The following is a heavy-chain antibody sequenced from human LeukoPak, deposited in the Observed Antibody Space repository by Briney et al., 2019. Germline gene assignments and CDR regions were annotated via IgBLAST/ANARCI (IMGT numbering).Heavy chain of an antibody. D-gene: IGHD6-13*01. J-gene: IGHJ3*02. CDR3: ARGSSSSSWNDAFDI. CDR2: ISSSGSTI. V-gene: IGHV3-11*04. Sequence: PEGSLRLSCAASGFTFSDYYMSWIRQAPGKGLEWVSYISSSGSTIYYADSVKGRFTISRDNAKNSLYLQMNSLRAEDTAVYYCARGSSSSSWNDAFDIWGQGTMVTVSS. CDR1: GFTFSDYY.